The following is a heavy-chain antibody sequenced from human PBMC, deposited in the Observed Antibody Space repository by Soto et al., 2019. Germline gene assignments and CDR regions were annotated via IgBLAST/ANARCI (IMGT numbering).Heavy chain of an antibody. D-gene: IGHD2-15*01. CDR2: INPSGACT. J-gene: IGHJ5*02. CDR1: GYTFTSYC. CDR3: ARGLRDGGNA. Sequence: ASVKVSCKASGYTFTSYCMSWVRQAPGQGLEWIGIINPSGACTDYAEKFQGRVTMTSDTSTRTVYMHLSSLRSEDTAVYYCARGLRDGGNAWGQGTLVTVSS. V-gene: IGHV1-46*03.